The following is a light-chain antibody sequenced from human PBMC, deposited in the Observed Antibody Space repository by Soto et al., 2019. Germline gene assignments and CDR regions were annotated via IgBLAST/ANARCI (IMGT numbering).Light chain of an antibody. CDR3: QQRSNWPLST. J-gene: IGKJ5*01. Sequence: EIVLTQSPATLSLSPGERATLSCRASQSVSSYLAWYQQKPRQAPRLLLHDASNRATGIPARFSGSGSGTDFTLTISSLEPEDFAVYYCQQRSNWPLSTFGQGTRLEIK. CDR1: QSVSSY. V-gene: IGKV3-11*01. CDR2: DAS.